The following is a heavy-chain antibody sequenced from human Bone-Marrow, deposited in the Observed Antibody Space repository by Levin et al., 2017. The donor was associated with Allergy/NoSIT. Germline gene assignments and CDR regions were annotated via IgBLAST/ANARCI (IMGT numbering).Heavy chain of an antibody. CDR3: ARSNEPRQYYDFWGGYRYSYFPMDV. J-gene: IGHJ6*02. D-gene: IGHD3-3*01. V-gene: IGHV1-8*01. Sequence: PGESLKISCKASGYTFTSCEINWVRQATGQGLEWMGWTNPKSGDTGYAQKFQGRVTMTRNTSISTAYMELSSLRSEDTAMYYCARSNEPRQYYDFWGGYRYSYFPMDVWGQGTTVTVSS. CDR1: GYTFTSCE. CDR2: TNPKSGDT.